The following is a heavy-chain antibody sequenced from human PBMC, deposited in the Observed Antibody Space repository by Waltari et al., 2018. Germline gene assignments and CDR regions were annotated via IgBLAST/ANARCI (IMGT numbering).Heavy chain of an antibody. CDR1: GFTFSSYS. CDR2: ISSSSSYI. Sequence: EVQLVESGGGLVKPGGSLRLSCAASGFTFSSYSMNWVRQAPGKGLEWVSSISSSSSYIYYADSVKGRFTISRDNAKNSLYLQMNSPRAEDTAVYYCARRLDYYDSSGYYSIDYYYYMDVWGKGTTVTVSS. J-gene: IGHJ6*03. D-gene: IGHD3-22*01. CDR3: ARRLDYYDSSGYYSIDYYYYMDV. V-gene: IGHV3-21*01.